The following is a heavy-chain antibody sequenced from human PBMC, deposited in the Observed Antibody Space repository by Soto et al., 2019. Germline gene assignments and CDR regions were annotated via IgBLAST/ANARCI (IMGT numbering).Heavy chain of an antibody. CDR2: IIPALGTA. D-gene: IGHD4-17*01. J-gene: IGHJ2*01. CDR1: GGTFSSHT. CDR3: ARTTFGDYWDFDL. Sequence: QDQLVQSGAEVKKPGSSVKVSCKASGGTFSSHTFSWVRQAPGQGLEWMGTIIPALGTATYAQKFQGRVTVMPNASATPSYTTLNSRTSEDTTVYYWARTTFGDYWDFDLWGR. V-gene: IGHV1-69*08.